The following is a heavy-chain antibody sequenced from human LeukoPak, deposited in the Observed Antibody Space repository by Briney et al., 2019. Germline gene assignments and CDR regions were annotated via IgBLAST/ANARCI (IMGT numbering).Heavy chain of an antibody. CDR3: ARWSYSSGWFIDN. D-gene: IGHD6-19*01. Sequence: GGSLRLSCAASRFTFSSYWMSWVRQAPGKGLEWVANIEQDGSEKYYVDSVKGRFTISRDNAKNSLYLQMNSLRVEDTAVYYCARWSYSSGWFIDNWGQGTLVTVSS. J-gene: IGHJ4*02. CDR1: RFTFSSYW. CDR2: IEQDGSEK. V-gene: IGHV3-7*01.